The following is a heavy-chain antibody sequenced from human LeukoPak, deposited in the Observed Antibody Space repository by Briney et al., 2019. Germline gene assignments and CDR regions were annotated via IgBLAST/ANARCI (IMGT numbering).Heavy chain of an antibody. CDR2: IWSDGTNQ. J-gene: IGHJ4*02. Sequence: PGGSLRLPCAASGFTFSHFGFHWVRQAPGKGLEWVAVIWSDGTNQYYGDSVKGRFIIYRDDSHNTVYLQMNSLRVEDTAVYYCAKDAQRGFDYSNSLEYWGQGSLVTVSS. CDR1: GFTFSHFG. CDR3: AKDAQRGFDYSNSLEY. V-gene: IGHV3-33*06. D-gene: IGHD4-11*01.